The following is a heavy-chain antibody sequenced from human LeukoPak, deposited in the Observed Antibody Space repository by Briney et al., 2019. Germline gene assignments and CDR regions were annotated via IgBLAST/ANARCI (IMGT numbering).Heavy chain of an antibody. V-gene: IGHV1-69*05. Sequence: SVKFSCKASGGTFSSYAISWVRQAPGQRLEWMGGIIPIFGTANYAQKFQGRVTITTDESTSTAYMELSSLRSEDTAVYYCARERDIGYCSSTSCLSFDYWGQGTLVTVSS. CDR2: IIPIFGTA. CDR1: GGTFSSYA. CDR3: ARERDIGYCSSTSCLSFDY. D-gene: IGHD2-2*01. J-gene: IGHJ4*02.